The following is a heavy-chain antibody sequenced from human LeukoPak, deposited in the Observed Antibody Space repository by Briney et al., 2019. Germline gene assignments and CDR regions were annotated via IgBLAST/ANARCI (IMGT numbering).Heavy chain of an antibody. D-gene: IGHD3-10*01. CDR1: GFIFRSYG. CDR2: ISYDGINP. J-gene: IGHJ4*02. CDR3: AKDPFAGYYGSGAYFEY. V-gene: IGHV3-30*18. Sequence: GGSLRLSCAASGFIFRSYGMHWVRQAPGKGLEWVAVISYDGINPYYADSVKGRFTISRDNSENTLYLQMDSLRSEDTAVYYCAKDPFAGYYGSGAYFEYWGQGTLVTVSS.